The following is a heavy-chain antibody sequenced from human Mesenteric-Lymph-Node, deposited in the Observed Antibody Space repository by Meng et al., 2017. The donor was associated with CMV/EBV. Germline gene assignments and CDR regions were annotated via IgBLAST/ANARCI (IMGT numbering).Heavy chain of an antibody. J-gene: IGHJ6*02. CDR3: ARGYYDILTGSSRHGMGV. V-gene: IGHV3-21*01. D-gene: IGHD3-9*01. CDR1: GFTFSSYS. Sequence: LSLTCAAAGFTFSSYSVNWVRQAPGKGLEWVSSISSSSRYIYYADSVRGRFTISRDNAKNSLYLQMNSLRAEDTAVYYCARGYYDILTGSSRHGMGVWGQGTTVTVSS. CDR2: ISSSSRYI.